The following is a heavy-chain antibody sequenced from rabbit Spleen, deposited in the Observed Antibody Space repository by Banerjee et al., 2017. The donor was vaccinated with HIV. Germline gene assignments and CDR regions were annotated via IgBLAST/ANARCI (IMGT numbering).Heavy chain of an antibody. J-gene: IGHJ6*01. CDR3: ARDAGTSFSTYGMDL. V-gene: IGHV1S40*01. D-gene: IGHD8-1*01. Sequence: QSLEESGGGLVKPGGTLTLTCTASGFSFSSRYYMCWVRQAPGKGLEWIACIHVGSSSTTYYASWAKGRITISKTSSTTVTLQMTSLTAADTATYFCARDAGTSFSTYGMDLWGPGTLVTVS. CDR2: IHVGSSSTT. CDR1: GFSFSSRYY.